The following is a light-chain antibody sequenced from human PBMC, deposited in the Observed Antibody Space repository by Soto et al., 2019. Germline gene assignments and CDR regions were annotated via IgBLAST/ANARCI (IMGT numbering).Light chain of an antibody. CDR3: SSYTTSSSYV. CDR2: DVT. V-gene: IGLV2-14*01. Sequence: QSVITEHACVSVSTGQSITIYCTGTSSDVGGYIYVSWYQQHPGKAPKLMIYDVTSRPSGVSYRFSGSKSGNTASLTISGLQADDEADYYCSSYTTSSSYVFGTGTKVTVL. J-gene: IGLJ1*01. CDR1: SSDVGGYIY.